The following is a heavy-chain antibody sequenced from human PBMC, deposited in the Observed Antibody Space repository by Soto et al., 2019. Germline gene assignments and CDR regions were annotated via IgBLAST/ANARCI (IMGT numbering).Heavy chain of an antibody. CDR2: INHSGST. D-gene: IGHD5-18*01. Sequence: SETLSLTCAVYGGAFSGYYCSFIRHPPCKWLEWIGEINHSGSTNYNPSLKSRVTISVDTSKNQFSLKLSSVTAADTAVYYCARERGYSYGYYFDYWGQGTLVTVSS. J-gene: IGHJ4*02. CDR1: GGAFSGYY. CDR3: ARERGYSYGYYFDY. V-gene: IGHV4-34*01.